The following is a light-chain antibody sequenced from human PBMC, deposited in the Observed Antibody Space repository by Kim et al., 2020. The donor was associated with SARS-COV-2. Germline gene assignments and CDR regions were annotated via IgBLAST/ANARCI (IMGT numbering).Light chain of an antibody. V-gene: IGKV1-27*01. Sequence: ASVGDRVTITCWASQGINTYLAWYQQKPGKVPKLLIYGASALHSGVPSRFSGSGSGTDFTLTISSLQPEDVATYYCQKYNCAPWTFGQGTKVDIK. J-gene: IGKJ1*01. CDR2: GAS. CDR1: QGINTY. CDR3: QKYNCAPWT.